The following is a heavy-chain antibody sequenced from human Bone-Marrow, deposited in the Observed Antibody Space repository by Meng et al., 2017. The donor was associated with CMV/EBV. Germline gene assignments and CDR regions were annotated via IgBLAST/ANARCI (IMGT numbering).Heavy chain of an antibody. CDR3: ARETWNHAHYYYYGRDV. Sequence: ASVKVSCKASGYTFTNYYMHWVRQAPGHGLEWMGIINPSGGSTTYAQRFQGRISMTRDTSRSKFYMTLSSLSSEDTAVYYCARETWNHAHYYYYGRDVWGQGTTVTVSS. D-gene: IGHD1-14*01. V-gene: IGHV1-46*01. CDR2: INPSGGST. CDR1: GYTFTNYY. J-gene: IGHJ6*02.